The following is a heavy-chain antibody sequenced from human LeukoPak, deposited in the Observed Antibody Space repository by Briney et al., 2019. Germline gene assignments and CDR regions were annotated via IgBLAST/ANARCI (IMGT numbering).Heavy chain of an antibody. CDR3: AINSYCGGDCYREDYYYGMDV. CDR1: GYTFTRYY. J-gene: IGHJ6*02. CDR2: INPNSGGT. V-gene: IGHV1-2*02. Sequence: ASVKASCKASGYTFTRYYMHWVRQAPGQGLEWMGWINPNSGGTNYAQKFQGRVTMTRDTSISTAYMELSRLRSDDTAVYYCAINSYCGGDCYREDYYYGMDVWGQGTTVTVSS. D-gene: IGHD2-21*02.